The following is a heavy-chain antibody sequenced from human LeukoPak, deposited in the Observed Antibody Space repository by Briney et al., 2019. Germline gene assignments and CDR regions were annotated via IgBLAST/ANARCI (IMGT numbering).Heavy chain of an antibody. Sequence: ASGKVSCKASGGTFSSYAISWVRQAPGQGLEWMGGIIPIFGTANYAQKFQGRVTITADESTSTAYMELSSLRSEDTAVYYCARDRDGYNYHWGQGTLVTVSS. CDR1: GGTFSSYA. CDR2: IIPIFGTA. V-gene: IGHV1-69*13. CDR3: ARDRDGYNYH. D-gene: IGHD5-24*01. J-gene: IGHJ5*02.